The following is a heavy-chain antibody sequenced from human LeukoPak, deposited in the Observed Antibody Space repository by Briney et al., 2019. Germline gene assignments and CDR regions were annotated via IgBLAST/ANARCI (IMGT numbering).Heavy chain of an antibody. CDR3: AGNYYDSSGYYYGDYYYGMDV. D-gene: IGHD3-22*01. V-gene: IGHV4-30-2*01. CDR2: IYHSGST. J-gene: IGHJ6*02. CDR1: GGSISSGGYS. Sequence: SETLSLTCAVSGGSISSGGYSWSWLRQPPGTGLEWLGYIYHSGSTYYNPSLKSRVTISVDRSKNQFSLKLSSVTAEDTAVYYCAGNYYDSSGYYYGDYYYGMDVWGQGTTVTVSS.